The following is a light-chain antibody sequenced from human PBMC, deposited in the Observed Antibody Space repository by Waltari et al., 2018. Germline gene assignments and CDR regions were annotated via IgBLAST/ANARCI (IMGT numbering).Light chain of an antibody. V-gene: IGKV1-39*01. CDR3: QQTYNVPLT. Sequence: DVQMTQSPSSLSASVGDRVTITCRASQSVSYYLNWYQQKAGQAPKLLIYVASSLETGVPSRFSGSGSGTDFTLTISNLQPEDFATYLCQQTYNVPLTFGGGTKVEIK. CDR2: VAS. J-gene: IGKJ4*01. CDR1: QSVSYY.